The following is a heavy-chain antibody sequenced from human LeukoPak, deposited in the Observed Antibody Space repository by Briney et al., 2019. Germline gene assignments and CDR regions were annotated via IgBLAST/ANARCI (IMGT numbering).Heavy chain of an antibody. CDR2: IYYSGST. Sequence: PSETLSLTCTVSGVSISSSRYYWGGIRQPPGKGLEWIVRIYYSGSTYYHPSLKSRVTISVDTSKTQFSLKLTSVTAADTAVYYCARHIAAAALPWDGFPWGQGTLVTVSP. CDR3: ARHIAAAALPWDGFP. V-gene: IGHV4-39*01. J-gene: IGHJ5*02. CDR1: GVSISSSRYY. D-gene: IGHD6-13*01.